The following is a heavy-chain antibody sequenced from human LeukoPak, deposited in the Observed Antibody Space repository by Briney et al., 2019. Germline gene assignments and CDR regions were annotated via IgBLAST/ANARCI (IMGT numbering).Heavy chain of an antibody. CDR2: ISAYNGDT. J-gene: IGHJ5*02. Sequence: ASVKVSCKASGGTFSSYAISWVRQATGQGLEWMGWISAYNGDTKSAPKFQGRVTMTTDTPTTTAYMDLRSLRSDDTAVYYCARTCPLLYCSSSFFDPWGRGTLVTVSS. CDR1: GGTFSSYA. V-gene: IGHV1-18*01. CDR3: ARTCPLLYCSSSFFDP. D-gene: IGHD2-2*01.